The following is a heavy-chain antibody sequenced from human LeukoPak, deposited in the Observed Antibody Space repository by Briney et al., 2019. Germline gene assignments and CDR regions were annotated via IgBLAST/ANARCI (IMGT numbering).Heavy chain of an antibody. Sequence: ASVKVSCKASGYTFTGYYMHWVRQAPGQGLERMGWINPNSGGTNYAQKFQGRVTMTRDTSISTAYMELSRLRSDDTAVYYCARDGCSGGSCYGWFDPWGQGTLVTISS. V-gene: IGHV1-2*02. CDR3: ARDGCSGGSCYGWFDP. CDR2: INPNSGGT. J-gene: IGHJ5*02. D-gene: IGHD2-15*01. CDR1: GYTFTGYY.